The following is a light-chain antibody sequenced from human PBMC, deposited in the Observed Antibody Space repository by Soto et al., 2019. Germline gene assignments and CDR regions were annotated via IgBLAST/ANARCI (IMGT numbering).Light chain of an antibody. J-gene: IGKJ2*01. CDR1: QSVSSY. Sequence: EIVLAQSPGTLSLSPGERATLSCRASQSVSSYLAWYQQKPGQAPRLLISDASRRATGIPDRFSGSGSGTDFTLTISRLEPEDFAVYYCQQYDSSPYTFGQGTKLEIK. V-gene: IGKV3-20*01. CDR2: DAS. CDR3: QQYDSSPYT.